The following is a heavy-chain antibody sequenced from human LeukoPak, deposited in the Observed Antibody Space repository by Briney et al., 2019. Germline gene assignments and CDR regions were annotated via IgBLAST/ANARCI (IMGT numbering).Heavy chain of an antibody. Sequence: GGSLRLSCAASGFTFRSYAVHWVRQAPGRGLEWVAVVSYDGSNKYYTDSVRGRFTISRDNSKNTLYLQMNSLRAEDTALYYCARDRSLSSFGELFIWGQGTLVTVSS. D-gene: IGHD3-10*01. CDR2: VSYDGSNK. CDR3: ARDRSLSSFGELFI. CDR1: GFTFRSYA. J-gene: IGHJ4*02. V-gene: IGHV3-30*10.